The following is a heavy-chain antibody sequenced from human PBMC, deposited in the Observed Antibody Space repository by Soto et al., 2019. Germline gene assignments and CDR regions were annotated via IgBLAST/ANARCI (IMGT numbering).Heavy chain of an antibody. CDR1: GFTFSSYD. D-gene: IGHD2-8*01. CDR2: IGTAGDT. Sequence: EVQLVESGGGLVQPGGSLRLSCAASGFTFSSYDMHWVRQATGKGLEWVSAIGTAGDTYYPGSVKGRFTISRDNSKNTLYLQMNSLRAEDTAVYYCARELMVYAIPFDYWGQGTLVTVSS. V-gene: IGHV3-13*01. J-gene: IGHJ4*02. CDR3: ARELMVYAIPFDY.